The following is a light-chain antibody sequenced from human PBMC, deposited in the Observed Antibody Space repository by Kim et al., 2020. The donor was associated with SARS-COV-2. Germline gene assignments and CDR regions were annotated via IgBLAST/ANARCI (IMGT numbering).Light chain of an antibody. CDR3: QQYKNVPIT. CDR1: QSFSSW. V-gene: IGKV1-5*03. J-gene: IGKJ5*01. Sequence: DIQMTQSPSTLSASVGDRVTITCRASQSFSSWLAWYQQKPGKVPKLLIYKTSILESGVPSRFSGSVSGTEFTLTISSLQPDDFATYFCQQYKNVPITFGQGTRLEIK. CDR2: KTS.